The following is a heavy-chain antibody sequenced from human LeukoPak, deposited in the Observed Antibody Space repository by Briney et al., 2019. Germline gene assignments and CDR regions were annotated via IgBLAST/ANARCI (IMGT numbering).Heavy chain of an antibody. J-gene: IGHJ4*02. D-gene: IGHD4-11*01. CDR1: GFTFSRYW. Sequence: PGGSLRLSCAASGFTFSRYWMHWVRQVPGKGLVWVSRINPGGSSTAYADSVKGRFTISRDNAKNTLYLQMNSLRADDTAVYYCARSNQADDYWGQGTLVTVSS. V-gene: IGHV3-74*01. CDR3: ARSNQADDY. CDR2: INPGGSST.